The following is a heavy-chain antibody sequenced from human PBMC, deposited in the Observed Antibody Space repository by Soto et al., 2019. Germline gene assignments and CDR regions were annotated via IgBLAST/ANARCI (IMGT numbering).Heavy chain of an antibody. CDR3: AKDNRIAVALPYYYYGMDV. V-gene: IGHV3-21*01. CDR2: ISSSSSYI. D-gene: IGHD6-19*01. J-gene: IGHJ6*02. CDR1: GFTFSSYS. Sequence: GGSLRLSCESFGFTFSSYSMNWVRQAPGPGLEWVSSISSSSSYIYYADSVKGRFTISRDNAKNSLYLQMNRRRAEDTVVYYCAKDNRIAVALPYYYYGMDVWGQGTTVTVSS.